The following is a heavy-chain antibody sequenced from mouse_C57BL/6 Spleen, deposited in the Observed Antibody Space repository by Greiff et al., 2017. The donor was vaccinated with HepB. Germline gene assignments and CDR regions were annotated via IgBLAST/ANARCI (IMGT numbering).Heavy chain of an antibody. Sequence: EVKLQESGPGLVKPSQSLSLTCSVTGYSITSGYYWNWIRQFPGNKLEWMGYISYDGSNNYNPSLKNRISITRDTSKNQFFLKLNSVTTEDTATYYCARGGYFDVWGTGTTVTVS. CDR3: ARGGYFDV. J-gene: IGHJ1*03. V-gene: IGHV3-6*01. CDR1: GYSITSGYY. CDR2: ISYDGSN.